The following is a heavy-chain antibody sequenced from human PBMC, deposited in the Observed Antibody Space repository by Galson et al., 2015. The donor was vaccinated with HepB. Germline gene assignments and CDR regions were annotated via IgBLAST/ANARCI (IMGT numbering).Heavy chain of an antibody. V-gene: IGHV3-23*01. D-gene: IGHD5-24*01. CDR1: GFTFNIYA. CDR3: AKDRDGYNTRTYHFDY. CDR2: ISSSGDTA. Sequence: SLRLSCAASGFTFNIYAMSWVRQAPGKGLEWVSSISSSGDTAYYADSVRGRFTISRDNSKNTLYLQMNSLRAEDTAIYYCAKDRDGYNTRTYHFDYWGQGTLVTVSS. J-gene: IGHJ4*02.